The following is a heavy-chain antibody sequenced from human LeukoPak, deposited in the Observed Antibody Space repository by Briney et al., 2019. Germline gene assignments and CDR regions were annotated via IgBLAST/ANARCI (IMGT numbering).Heavy chain of an antibody. CDR2: IYYSGST. CDR1: GGSISSNNYY. J-gene: IGHJ6*03. V-gene: IGHV4-39*07. Sequence: SETLSLTCTVSGGSISSNNYYWGWVRQPPGKGLEWVGSIYYSGSTYFNPSLKSRVTISVDTSKNQFSLKLSSVTAADTAVYYCARVGFDYGDYDYYYYYMDVWGKGTTVTISS. D-gene: IGHD4-17*01. CDR3: ARVGFDYGDYDYYYYYMDV.